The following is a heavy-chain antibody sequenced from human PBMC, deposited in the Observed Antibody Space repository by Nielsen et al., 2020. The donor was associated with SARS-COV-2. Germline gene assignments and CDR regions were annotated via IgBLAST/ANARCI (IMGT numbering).Heavy chain of an antibody. CDR1: GGSISSSSYY. CDR2: IYYSGST. V-gene: IGHV4-39*01. D-gene: IGHD2-2*01. J-gene: IGHJ4*02. Sequence: SETLSLTCTVSGGSISSSSYYWGWIRQPPGKGLEWIGSIYYSGSTYYNPSLKSRVTISVDTSKNQFSLKLSSVTAADTAVYYCARLRLAAVGVWGQGTLVTVSS. CDR3: ARLRLAAVGV.